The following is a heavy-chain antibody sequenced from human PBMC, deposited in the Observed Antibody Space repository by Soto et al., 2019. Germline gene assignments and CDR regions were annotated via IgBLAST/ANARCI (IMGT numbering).Heavy chain of an antibody. D-gene: IGHD3-3*01. CDR1: GYTFTSYD. J-gene: IGHJ6*02. V-gene: IGHV1-8*01. Sequence: ASVKVSCKASGYTFTSYDINWVRQAPGQGLEWLGWMDPNSGNTGYAQNFQGRVTMTRNISINTAHMELSSLRSEDTAVYYCARERKFDFWRKGLDVWGQGTTVTVSS. CDR2: MDPNSGNT. CDR3: ARERKFDFWRKGLDV.